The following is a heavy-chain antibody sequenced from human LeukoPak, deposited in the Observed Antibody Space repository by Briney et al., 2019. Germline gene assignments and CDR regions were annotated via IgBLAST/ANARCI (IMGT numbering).Heavy chain of an antibody. Sequence: PGGSLRLSCAASGFMLDDNTMNWVRQAPGEGLEWVSSISSSSSYIYYADSVKGRFTISRDNAKNSLYLQMNSLRAEDTAVYYCARDRGVATIYFDYWGQGTLVTVSS. CDR3: ARDRGVATIYFDY. J-gene: IGHJ4*02. V-gene: IGHV3-21*01. D-gene: IGHD5-24*01. CDR2: ISSSSSYI. CDR1: GFMLDDNT.